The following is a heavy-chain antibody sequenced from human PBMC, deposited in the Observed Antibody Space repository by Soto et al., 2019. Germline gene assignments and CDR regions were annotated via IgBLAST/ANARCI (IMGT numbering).Heavy chain of an antibody. Sequence: ASVKVSCKASGYTFTSYGINWVRQAPGQGLEWMGWINTYNGNTNYVQDLQGRVTMTTDTSTSTAYMELRSLRSDDTAVYYCARGQLRAGSYFDYWGQGALVTVSS. D-gene: IGHD3-10*01. J-gene: IGHJ4*02. V-gene: IGHV1-18*01. CDR2: INTYNGNT. CDR1: GYTFTSYG. CDR3: ARGQLRAGSYFDY.